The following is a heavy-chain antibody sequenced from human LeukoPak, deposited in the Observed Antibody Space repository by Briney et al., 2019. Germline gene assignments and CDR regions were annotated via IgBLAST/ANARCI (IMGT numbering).Heavy chain of an antibody. J-gene: IGHJ4*02. CDR2: IYWDDDK. CDR3: AHKRTYYFDS. Sequence: SGPTLVKPTQTLTLTCSFSGFSLSTSEEGVAWIRQLPGKALEWLALIYWDDDKYYSPSLKSRATIDKDTSKNHVVLTMTNMEPVDTATYYCAHKRTYYFDSWGQGTVVIVSS. CDR1: GFSLSTSEEG. V-gene: IGHV2-5*02.